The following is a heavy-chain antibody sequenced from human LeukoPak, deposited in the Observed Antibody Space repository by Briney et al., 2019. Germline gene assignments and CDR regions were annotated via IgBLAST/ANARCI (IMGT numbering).Heavy chain of an antibody. CDR3: AADGSGWSDDSLDI. Sequence: ASVKVSCKASGYTFTDYYIHWVRQAPGQGLQWMGWINPNGGGTNYEEEFRGRVTMTRDTSLSTAYMDLSSLTSDDTAVYYCAADGSGWSDDSLDIWGQGTMVTVSS. J-gene: IGHJ3*02. V-gene: IGHV1-2*02. CDR1: GYTFTDYY. D-gene: IGHD6-19*01. CDR2: INPNGGGT.